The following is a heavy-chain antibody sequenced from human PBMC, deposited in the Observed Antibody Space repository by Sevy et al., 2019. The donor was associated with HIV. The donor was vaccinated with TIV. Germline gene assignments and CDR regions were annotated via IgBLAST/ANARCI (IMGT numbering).Heavy chain of an antibody. D-gene: IGHD3-10*01. CDR1: GFTFSSYS. CDR2: ISSSSIYI. J-gene: IGHJ5*02. CDR3: AKDRSYYRNWFDP. Sequence: GGSLRLSCAASGFTFSSYSMNWVRQAPGKGLEWVSSISSSSIYIYYADSVKGRFTISRDNAKNSLYLQMNSLRAEDTAVYYCAKDRSYYRNWFDPWGQGTLVTVSS. V-gene: IGHV3-21*04.